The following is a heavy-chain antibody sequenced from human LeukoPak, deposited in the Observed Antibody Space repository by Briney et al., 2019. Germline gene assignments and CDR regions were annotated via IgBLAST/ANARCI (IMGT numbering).Heavy chain of an antibody. J-gene: IGHJ4*02. Sequence: GGSLRLSCAASGFTFSSYGMHWVRQAPGKGLEWVVVIWYDGSNKYYADSVKGRFTISRDNSKNTLYLQMNSLRAEDTAVYYCARDRGSYFDYWGQGTLVTVSS. D-gene: IGHD1-26*01. CDR3: ARDRGSYFDY. CDR1: GFTFSSYG. V-gene: IGHV3-33*01. CDR2: IWYDGSNK.